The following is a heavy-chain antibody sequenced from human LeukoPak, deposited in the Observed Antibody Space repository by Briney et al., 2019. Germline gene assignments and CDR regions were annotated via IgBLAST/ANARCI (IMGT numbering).Heavy chain of an antibody. CDR3: ARVVAGYYDSSGYLDY. J-gene: IGHJ4*02. Sequence: GASVKVSCTASGCTFTSYGISWVRQAPGQGLEWMGWISAYNGNTNYAQKLQGRVTMTTDTSTSTAYMELRSLRSDDTAVYYCARVVAGYYDSSGYLDYWGQGTLVTVSS. D-gene: IGHD3-22*01. CDR2: ISAYNGNT. CDR1: GCTFTSYG. V-gene: IGHV1-18*01.